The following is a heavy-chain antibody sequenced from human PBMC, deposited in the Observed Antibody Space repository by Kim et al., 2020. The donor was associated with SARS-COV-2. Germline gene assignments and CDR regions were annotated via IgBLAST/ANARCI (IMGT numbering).Heavy chain of an antibody. CDR2: IDPSDSYT. J-gene: IGHJ4*02. Sequence: VESLKISCKGSGYSFTSYWISWVRQMPGKGLEWMGRIDPSDSYTNYSPSFQGHVTISADKSISTAYLQWSSLKASDTAMYYCASSHRRWLQAYYFDYWGQGTLVTVSS. D-gene: IGHD5-12*01. CDR3: ASSHRRWLQAYYFDY. CDR1: GYSFTSYW. V-gene: IGHV5-10-1*01.